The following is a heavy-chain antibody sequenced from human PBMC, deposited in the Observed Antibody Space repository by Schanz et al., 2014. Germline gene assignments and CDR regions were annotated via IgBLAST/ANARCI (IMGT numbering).Heavy chain of an antibody. Sequence: VQLVESGGDLVQPGGSLKLSCAASGFIFGSSVMAWVRQAPGKGLEWVGVISYDGRKKSYADSVKGRFTISRDNSKNALCLQMNSLRAEDTAVYCCARIGGSVFDYWAQGTLVTVSS. CDR2: ISYDGRKK. V-gene: IGHV3-33*08. D-gene: IGHD3-10*01. CDR3: ARIGGSVFDY. J-gene: IGHJ4*02. CDR1: GFIFGSSV.